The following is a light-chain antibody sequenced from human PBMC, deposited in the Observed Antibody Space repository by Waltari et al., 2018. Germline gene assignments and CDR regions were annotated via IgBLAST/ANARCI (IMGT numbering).Light chain of an antibody. V-gene: IGLV1-40*01. Sequence: QSVLTQPPSVSGAPGQRVTISCTGSSSNIGAAFAVHWYQQLPGTAPKLLIYGNNNRPSWVPDRFSGSKSGTSASLAITGLQAEDEADYSCQSYGSDWVFGGGTKLTVL. CDR2: GNN. J-gene: IGLJ3*02. CDR1: SSNIGAAFA. CDR3: QSYGSDWV.